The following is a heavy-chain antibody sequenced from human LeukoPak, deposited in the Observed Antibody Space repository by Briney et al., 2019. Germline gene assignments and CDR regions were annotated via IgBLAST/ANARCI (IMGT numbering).Heavy chain of an antibody. V-gene: IGHV4-39*02. J-gene: IGHJ4*02. CDR1: GDSITTSEYY. CDR2: IFYTGST. Sequence: PSETLSLTCSVSGDSITTSEYYWGWIRQSPGKGLEWIGTIFYTGSTYYNPSLKSRVTISLDTSKNHFSLKLSSVTAADTAVYYCAREPPLGYSSSWYEDYWGQGTLVTVPS. CDR3: AREPPLGYSSSWYEDY. D-gene: IGHD6-13*01.